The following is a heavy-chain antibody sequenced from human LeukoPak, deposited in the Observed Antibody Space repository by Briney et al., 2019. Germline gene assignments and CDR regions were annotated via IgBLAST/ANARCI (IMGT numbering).Heavy chain of an antibody. CDR1: GYTFTGYF. Sequence: GASVKVSCRTSGYTFTGYFIHWVRQAPGQGLEWMGWINPDSGGTNFAQKFQGRVTVSRGTSISTAYMELSRLRSDDTAVYYCAKESRGWYFDYWGQGTLVTVSS. CDR3: AKESRGWYFDY. J-gene: IGHJ4*02. V-gene: IGHV1-2*02. D-gene: IGHD6-19*01. CDR2: INPDSGGT.